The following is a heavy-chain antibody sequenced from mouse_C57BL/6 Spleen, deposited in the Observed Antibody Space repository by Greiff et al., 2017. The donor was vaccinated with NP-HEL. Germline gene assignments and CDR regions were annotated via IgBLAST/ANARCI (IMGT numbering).Heavy chain of an antibody. CDR1: GYTFTSYW. J-gene: IGHJ3*01. V-gene: IGHV1-50*01. CDR3: ARHGYDVAY. CDR2: IDPSDSYT. Sequence: QVQLQQPGAELVKPGASVKLSCKASGYTFTSYWMQWVKQRPGQGLEWIGEIDPSDSYTNYNQKFKGKATLTVDTSSSTAYMQLSSLTSEDSAVYYCARHGYDVAYWGQGALVTVSA. D-gene: IGHD2-2*01.